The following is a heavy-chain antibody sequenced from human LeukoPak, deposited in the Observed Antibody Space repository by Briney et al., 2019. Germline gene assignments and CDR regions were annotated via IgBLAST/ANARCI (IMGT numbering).Heavy chain of an antibody. CDR2: INPNSGGT. CDR1: GYTFTSYG. J-gene: IGHJ4*02. D-gene: IGHD5-12*01. Sequence: GASVKVSCKASGYTFTSYGISWVRQAPGQGLEWMGWINPNSGGTNYAQKFQGRVTMTRDTSISTAYVELSRLRSDDTAVYYCARDDWRYSGYDFDYWGQGTLVTVSS. V-gene: IGHV1-2*02. CDR3: ARDDWRYSGYDFDY.